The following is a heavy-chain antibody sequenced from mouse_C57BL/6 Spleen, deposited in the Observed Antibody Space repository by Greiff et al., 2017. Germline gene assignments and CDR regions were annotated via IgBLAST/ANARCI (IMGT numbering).Heavy chain of an antibody. V-gene: IGHV1-64*01. Sequence: VQLVESGAELVKPGASVKISCKASGYTFTSYWMHWVKQRPGQGLEWIGMIHPNSGSTNYNEKFKSKATLTVDKSSSTAYMQLSSLTSEDSAVYYCASPYYGSSYFDYWGQGTTLTVSS. CDR3: ASPYYGSSYFDY. CDR2: IHPNSGST. J-gene: IGHJ2*01. D-gene: IGHD1-1*01. CDR1: GYTFTSYW.